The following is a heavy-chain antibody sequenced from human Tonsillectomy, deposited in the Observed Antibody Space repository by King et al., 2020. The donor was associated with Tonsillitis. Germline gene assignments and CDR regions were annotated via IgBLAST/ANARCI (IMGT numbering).Heavy chain of an antibody. D-gene: IGHD4-11*01. CDR2: VSSSGTST. V-gene: IGHV3-48*04. CDR3: VGDHEDATGNYYVDFDV. J-gene: IGHJ3*01. Sequence: VQLVESGGGLVQPGGSLRLSCAASGFTFSSYSMNWIRQAPGKGLEWVSFVSSSGTSTYYADSVKGRFTVSRDNAKNSLYLQMNNLRAEDTAVYYCVGDHEDATGNYYVDFDVWGQGTLVTVSS. CDR1: GFTFSSYS.